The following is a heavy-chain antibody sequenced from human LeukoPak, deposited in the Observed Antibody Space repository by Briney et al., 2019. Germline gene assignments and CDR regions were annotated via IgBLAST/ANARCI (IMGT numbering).Heavy chain of an antibody. V-gene: IGHV3-23*01. D-gene: IGHD3-22*01. CDR1: GFTFSGYA. CDR3: AKDYYYDSSAFDI. Sequence: GGSLRLSCAASGFTFSGYAMSWVRRAPGKGLEWVSAISGSGGSTYYADSVKGRFTISRDNSKNTLYLQMNSLRAEDTAVYYCAKDYYYDSSAFDIWGQGTMVTVSS. J-gene: IGHJ3*02. CDR2: ISGSGGST.